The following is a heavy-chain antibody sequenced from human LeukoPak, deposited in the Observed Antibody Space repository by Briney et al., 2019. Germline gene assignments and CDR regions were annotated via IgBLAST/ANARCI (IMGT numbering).Heavy chain of an antibody. CDR2: IYYSGST. CDR1: GGSISNY. D-gene: IGHD1-1*01. V-gene: IGHV4-59*01. J-gene: IGHJ2*01. Sequence: SETLSLTCTVSGGSISNYWSWIRQPPGKGLEWIGYIYYSGSTNYNPSLKSRVTISVDTSKNQFSLKLSSVTAADTAVYYCARRTATHGYFDLWGRGTLVTVSS. CDR3: ARRTATHGYFDL.